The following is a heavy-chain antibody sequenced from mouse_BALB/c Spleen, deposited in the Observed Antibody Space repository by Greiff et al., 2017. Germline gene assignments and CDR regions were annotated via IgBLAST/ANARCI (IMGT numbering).Heavy chain of an antibody. D-gene: IGHD1-1*01. CDR2: ISSGSSTI. Sequence: EVKLVESGGGLVQPGGSRKLSCAASGFTFSSFGMHWVRQAPEKGLEWVAYISSGSSTIYYADTVKGRFTISSDNPKNTLFLQMTSLRSEDTAMYYCARDYYGSSEGAMDYWGQGTSVTVSS. CDR1: GFTFSSFG. J-gene: IGHJ4*01. V-gene: IGHV5-17*02. CDR3: ARDYYGSSEGAMDY.